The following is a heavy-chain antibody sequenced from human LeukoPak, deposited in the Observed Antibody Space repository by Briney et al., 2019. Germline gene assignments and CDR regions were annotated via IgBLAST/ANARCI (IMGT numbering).Heavy chain of an antibody. V-gene: IGHV4-61*01. CDR3: ARWALIPYYFDY. CDR2: IYYSGST. J-gene: IGHJ4*02. D-gene: IGHD2-2*02. Sequence: SETLSLTCSVSGDSISSSTYYWSWIRQPPGKGLEWIGYIYYSGSTNYNPSLKSRVTISVDTSKNQFSLKLSSVTAADTAVYYCARWALIPYYFDYWGQGTLVTVSS. CDR1: GDSISSSTYY.